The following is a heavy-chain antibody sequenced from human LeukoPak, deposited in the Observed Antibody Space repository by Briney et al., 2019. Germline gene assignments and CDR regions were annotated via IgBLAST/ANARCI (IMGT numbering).Heavy chain of an antibody. CDR2: INHSGST. D-gene: IGHD3-10*01. V-gene: IGHV4-34*01. J-gene: IGHJ5*02. CDR1: GGSFSGYY. Sequence: SETLSLTCAVYGGSFSGYYWSWIRQPPGKGLEWIGEINHSGSTNYNPSLKSRVTISVDTSKNQFSLKLSSVTAADTAVYYCARQVWFGELSLWFDPWGQGTLVTVSS. CDR3: ARQVWFGELSLWFDP.